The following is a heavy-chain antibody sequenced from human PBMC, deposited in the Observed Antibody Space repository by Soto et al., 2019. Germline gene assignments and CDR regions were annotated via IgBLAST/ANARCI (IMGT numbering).Heavy chain of an antibody. D-gene: IGHD2-2*02. CDR2: IYYRGST. CDR3: ARGYKATAILH. J-gene: IGHJ4*02. V-gene: IGHV4-59*01. Sequence: PSETLSLTCTGSGGSISSYYWSWIRQPPGKGLEWIGYIYYRGSTNYNPSLTSRVTISVDTSKNQFSLKLSSVTAADTAVYYCARGYKATAILHCGQGTLVTVSS. CDR1: GGSISSYY.